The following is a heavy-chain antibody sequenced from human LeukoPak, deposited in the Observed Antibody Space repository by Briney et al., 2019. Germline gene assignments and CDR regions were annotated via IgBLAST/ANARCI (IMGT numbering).Heavy chain of an antibody. J-gene: IGHJ3*02. CDR2: INHSGST. CDR3: ARGVTMIVVVVGAFDI. CDR1: GGSFSGYY. Sequence: SGTLSLTCAVYGGSFSGYYWSWIRQPPGKGLEWIGEINHSGSTNYNPSLKSRVTISVDTSKNQFSLKLSSVTAADTAVYYCARGVTMIVVVVGAFDIWGQGTMVTVSS. V-gene: IGHV4-34*01. D-gene: IGHD3-22*01.